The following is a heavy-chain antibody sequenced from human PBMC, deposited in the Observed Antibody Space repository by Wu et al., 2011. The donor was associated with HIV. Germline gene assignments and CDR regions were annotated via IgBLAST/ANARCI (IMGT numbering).Heavy chain of an antibody. CDR1: GGTFRNYA. D-gene: IGHD6-19*01. CDR3: ARSSSGWYGYAFDF. Sequence: QVQLVQSGAEVKKPGSSVKVSCKASGGTFRNYAISWVRQAPGQGLERMGGIIPTFGTTNYAQKFQGRVTITADESTSTSYMELSRLRSEDTAMYYCARSSSGWYGYAFDFWGQGTMVTVSS. J-gene: IGHJ3*01. V-gene: IGHV1-69*12. CDR2: IIPTFGTT.